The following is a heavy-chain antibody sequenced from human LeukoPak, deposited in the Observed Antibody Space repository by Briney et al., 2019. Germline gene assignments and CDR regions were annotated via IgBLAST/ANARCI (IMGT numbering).Heavy chain of an antibody. D-gene: IGHD3-16*01. V-gene: IGHV3-43*02. CDR3: ARGGPYYDGSGPLDA. Sequence: GGSLRLSCAASGFTFGDYAMHWVRQVPGEGLEWVSLISGDGSMTYYADSVKGRFTISRVNSENSLYLQLNSLTTEDTAFFYCARGGPYYDGSGPLDAWGKGTTVTVSS. CDR2: ISGDGSMT. J-gene: IGHJ6*04. CDR1: GFTFGDYA.